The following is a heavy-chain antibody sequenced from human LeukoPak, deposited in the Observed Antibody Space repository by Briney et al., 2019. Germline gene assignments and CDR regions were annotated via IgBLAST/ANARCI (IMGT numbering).Heavy chain of an antibody. CDR2: IYSTGYT. CDR3: ARQGAHAGTAGMDV. J-gene: IGHJ6*02. V-gene: IGHV4-4*07. D-gene: IGHD6-13*01. CDR1: GLSIRSYY. Sequence: PAETLSLTCTLSGLSIRSYYWTWLRQPAGKGLEWIWSIYSTGYTNYNPSLKSRVAMSVDASKSQFSLRLSSATAADRAVYYCARQGAHAGTAGMDVWGQGTPVTVSS.